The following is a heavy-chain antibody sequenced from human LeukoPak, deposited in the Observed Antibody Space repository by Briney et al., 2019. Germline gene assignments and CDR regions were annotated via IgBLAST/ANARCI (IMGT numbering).Heavy chain of an antibody. V-gene: IGHV1-18*01. D-gene: IGHD3-10*01. Sequence: WASVKVSCKASGYTFTKYTMNWVRQAPGQGLEWMGWISAYNGNTNYAQKLQDRVTMTTDTSTSTAYMELRSLKSDDTAVYYCARDQYFYNSGSYSTQHAFDFWGQGTLVTVSS. J-gene: IGHJ3*01. CDR3: ARDQYFYNSGSYSTQHAFDF. CDR2: ISAYNGNT. CDR1: GYTFTKYT.